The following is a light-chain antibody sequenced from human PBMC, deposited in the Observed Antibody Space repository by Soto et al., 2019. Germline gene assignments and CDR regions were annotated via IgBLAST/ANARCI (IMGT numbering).Light chain of an antibody. CDR2: AAS. Sequence: DIQMTQSPSSLSASVVDIVTTSCRASQSISSYLNWYQQKPGKAPKLLIYAASSLQSGVPSRFSGSGSGTDFTLTISSLQPEDFATYYCQQSYSTPLTFGGGTKVDIK. J-gene: IGKJ4*01. V-gene: IGKV1-39*01. CDR3: QQSYSTPLT. CDR1: QSISSY.